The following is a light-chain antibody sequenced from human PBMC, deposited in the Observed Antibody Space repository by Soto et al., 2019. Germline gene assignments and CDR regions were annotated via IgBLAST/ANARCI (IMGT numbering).Light chain of an antibody. Sequence: QSVLTQPRPVSGSPGQSVTISCTGTSSDVGRFEYVSWYQQHPGEAPKVVVYDITKRPSGVPDRFSGSKSGNTASLTISGLQAEDEADYYCSSYTSSSTPHVVFGGGTKVTVL. CDR1: SSDVGRFEY. J-gene: IGLJ2*01. V-gene: IGLV2-11*01. CDR2: DIT. CDR3: SSYTSSSTPHVV.